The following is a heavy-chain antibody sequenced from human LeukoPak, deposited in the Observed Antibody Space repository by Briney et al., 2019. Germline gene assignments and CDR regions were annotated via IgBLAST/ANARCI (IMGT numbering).Heavy chain of an antibody. J-gene: IGHJ4*02. V-gene: IGHV3-23*01. Sequence: PGGSLRLSCAASGFTFSSYGMSWVRQAPGKGLERVSAISGSGGSTYYADSVKGRFTISRDNSKNTLYLQMNSLRAEDTAVYYCAKEETITMIVVDYGLDYWGQGTLVTVSS. CDR3: AKEETITMIVVDYGLDY. D-gene: IGHD3-22*01. CDR2: ISGSGGST. CDR1: GFTFSSYG.